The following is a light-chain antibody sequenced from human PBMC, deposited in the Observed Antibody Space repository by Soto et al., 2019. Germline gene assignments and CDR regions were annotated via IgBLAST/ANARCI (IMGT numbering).Light chain of an antibody. CDR3: QQYNSYSPLT. CDR2: KAS. Sequence: DIQMTQSPSTLSASVGDRVTITCRASQSISSWLAWYQQKPGKAPKLLIYKASGLESGVPSRFSGSGSGTDFTLTISSLQPDDFATYYCQQYNSYSPLTFGGRTKVDI. V-gene: IGKV1-5*03. CDR1: QSISSW. J-gene: IGKJ4*01.